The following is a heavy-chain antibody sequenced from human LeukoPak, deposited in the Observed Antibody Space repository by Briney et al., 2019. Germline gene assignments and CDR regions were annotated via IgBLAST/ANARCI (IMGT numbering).Heavy chain of an antibody. D-gene: IGHD5-18*01. CDR3: AKDQGGSSYSFDY. CDR1: GFTFSTYA. Sequence: GGTLRLSCAASGFTFSTYAMNWVRHAPGKRLEWVSTFSGAVDTTYYADSVKGRFTISRHNSKNTLYLQMDSLTAEDTAVYYCAKDQGGSSYSFDYWGRGTLVTVSS. J-gene: IGHJ4*02. CDR2: FSGAVDTT. V-gene: IGHV3-23*01.